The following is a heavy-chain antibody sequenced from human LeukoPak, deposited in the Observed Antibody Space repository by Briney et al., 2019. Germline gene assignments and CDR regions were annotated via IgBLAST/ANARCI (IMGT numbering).Heavy chain of an antibody. J-gene: IGHJ4*02. CDR1: GFTFSSYG. V-gene: IGHV3-30*03. CDR3: ARDGLITDSSGWYGY. CDR2: ISYDGSNK. D-gene: IGHD6-19*01. Sequence: GGSLRLSCAVSGFTFSSYGMHWVRQAPGKGLEWVAVISYDGSNKYYVDSVKGRFTISRDNSKNALYLQMNSLRAKDTAVYYCARDGLITDSSGWYGYWGQGTLVTVSS.